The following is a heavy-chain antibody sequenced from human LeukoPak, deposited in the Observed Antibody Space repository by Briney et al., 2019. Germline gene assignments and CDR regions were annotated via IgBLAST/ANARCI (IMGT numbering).Heavy chain of an antibody. CDR1: GGSISSSSYY. Sequence: PSETLSLTCTVSGGSISSSSYYWGWIRQPPGKGLEWIGSIYYSGSTYYNPSLKSRVTISVDTSKSQFSLKLSSVTAADTAVYYCARVSVTTIDYWGQGTLVTVSS. CDR2: IYYSGST. J-gene: IGHJ4*02. V-gene: IGHV4-39*07. D-gene: IGHD4-11*01. CDR3: ARVSVTTIDY.